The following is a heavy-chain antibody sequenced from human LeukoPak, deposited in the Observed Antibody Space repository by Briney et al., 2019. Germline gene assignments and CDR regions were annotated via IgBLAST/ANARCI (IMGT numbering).Heavy chain of an antibody. Sequence: GGSLGLSCAASGFAFADYSLHWVRQAPGKGLEWVALMSFDGNFENFADSVKGRFTISRDTARNALYLHMGSLGVEDSAVYYCARVGETGTVTMELDLWGQGALVTVSS. CDR3: ARVGETGTVTMELDL. J-gene: IGHJ1*01. D-gene: IGHD1-7*01. V-gene: IGHV3-30*04. CDR2: MSFDGNFE. CDR1: GFAFADYS.